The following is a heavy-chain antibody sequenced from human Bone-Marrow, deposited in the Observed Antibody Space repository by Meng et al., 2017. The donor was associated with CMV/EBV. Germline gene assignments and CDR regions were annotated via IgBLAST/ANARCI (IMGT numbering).Heavy chain of an antibody. D-gene: IGHD6-6*01. CDR1: GYTFTGYY. V-gene: IGHV1-2*02. J-gene: IGHJ5*02. CDR2: INPNSGGT. CDR3: AREGGARLFWFPNWFDP. Sequence: ASVKVSCKASGYTFTGYYMHWVRQAPGQGLEWMGWINPNSGGTNYAQKFQGRVTMTRDTYISTAYMELSRLRSDDTAVYYCAREGGARLFWFPNWFDPWGQGTLVTVSS.